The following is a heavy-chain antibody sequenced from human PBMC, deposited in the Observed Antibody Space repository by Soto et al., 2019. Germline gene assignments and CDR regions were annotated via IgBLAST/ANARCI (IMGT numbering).Heavy chain of an antibody. Sequence: QVQLQESGPGLVKPSETLSLTCTVSGGSISSYYWSWIRQPPGKGLEWIGYIYYSGSTNYNPSLKSRVTISVDTSKNQFPLKLSSVTAADTAVYYCAREGIGYSSSWYPFDIWGQGTMVTVSS. D-gene: IGHD6-13*01. CDR2: IYYSGST. J-gene: IGHJ3*02. V-gene: IGHV4-59*01. CDR1: GGSISSYY. CDR3: AREGIGYSSSWYPFDI.